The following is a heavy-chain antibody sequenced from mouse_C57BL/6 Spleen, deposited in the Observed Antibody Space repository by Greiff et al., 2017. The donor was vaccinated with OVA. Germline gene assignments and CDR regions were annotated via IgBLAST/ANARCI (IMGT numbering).Heavy chain of an antibody. CDR1: GFTFSSYG. Sequence: EVQVVESGGDLVKPGGSLKLSCAASGFTFSSYGMSWVRQTPDKRLEWVATISSGGSYTYYPDSVKGRFTISRDNAKNTLYLQMSSLKSEDTAMYYCARDGSSYEGAMDYWGQGTSVTVSS. J-gene: IGHJ4*01. D-gene: IGHD1-1*01. V-gene: IGHV5-6*01. CDR3: ARDGSSYEGAMDY. CDR2: ISSGGSYT.